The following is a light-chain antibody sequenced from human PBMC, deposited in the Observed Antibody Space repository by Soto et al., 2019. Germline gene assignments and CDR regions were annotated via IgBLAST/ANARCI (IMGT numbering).Light chain of an antibody. CDR3: QRRSNWPPVT. CDR1: QSVSSY. V-gene: IGKV3-11*01. J-gene: IGKJ4*01. Sequence: EIVLTQSPATLSLSPGERATLSYRASQSVSSYLAWYQQQPGQAPRLLLYDASNRATGIPASFRGSRTGTDFTLTSSSLEPEDVAVYYCQRRSNWPPVTFGGGTKVEIK. CDR2: DAS.